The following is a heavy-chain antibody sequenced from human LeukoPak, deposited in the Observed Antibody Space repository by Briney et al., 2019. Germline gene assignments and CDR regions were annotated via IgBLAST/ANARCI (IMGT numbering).Heavy chain of an antibody. J-gene: IGHJ4*02. Sequence: ASVRVSCKVSGYTLTELSMHWVRQAPGKGREWMGRFYPEDGETIYAQKFQGRVTMTEDTSTDTAYIELSSLRSEDTAVYYCATAVLLWFGEARGFDYWGQGTLVTVSS. D-gene: IGHD3-10*01. CDR3: ATAVLLWFGEARGFDY. V-gene: IGHV1-24*01. CDR2: FYPEDGET. CDR1: GYTLTELS.